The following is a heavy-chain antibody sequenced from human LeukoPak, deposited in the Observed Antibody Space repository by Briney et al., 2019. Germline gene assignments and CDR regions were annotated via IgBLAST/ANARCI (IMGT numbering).Heavy chain of an antibody. J-gene: IGHJ6*02. CDR1: GFTFSSYA. Sequence: GGSLRLSCAASGFTFSSYAMSWVRQAPGKGLEWVSAISGSGGSTYYADSVKGRFTISRDNSKNTLYLQMNSLRAEDTAVYYCAKDSKQQLVPYSYYGMDVWGQGTTVTVSS. D-gene: IGHD6-13*01. V-gene: IGHV3-23*01. CDR3: AKDSKQQLVPYSYYGMDV. CDR2: ISGSGGST.